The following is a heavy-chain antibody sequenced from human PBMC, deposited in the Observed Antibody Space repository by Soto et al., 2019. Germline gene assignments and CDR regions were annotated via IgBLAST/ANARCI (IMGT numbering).Heavy chain of an antibody. V-gene: IGHV1-69*08. CDR2: IIPILGIA. CDR3: ARDATRYSYSPSPYCYYGMDV. D-gene: IGHD5-18*01. Sequence: QVQLVQSGAEVKKPGSSVKVSCKASGGTFSSYTISWVRQAPGQGLEWMGRIIPILGIANYAQKFQGRVTIPADKSTSTAYMELSSLRSEDTAVYYCARDATRYSYSPSPYCYYGMDVWGQGTTVTVSS. J-gene: IGHJ6*02. CDR1: GGTFSSYT.